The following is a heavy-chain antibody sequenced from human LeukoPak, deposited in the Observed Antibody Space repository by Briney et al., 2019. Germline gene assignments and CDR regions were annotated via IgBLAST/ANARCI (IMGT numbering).Heavy chain of an antibody. V-gene: IGHV4-38-2*02. Sequence: SETLSLSCAVSGYSISSGYYWGWIRQPPGKGLEWIGSIYHSGSTYYNPSLKSRVTISVDTSKNQFSLKLSSVTAADTAVYYCARDRAFVGSTSASDYFDYWGQGTLVTVSS. CDR2: IYHSGST. CDR3: ARDRAFVGSTSASDYFDY. J-gene: IGHJ4*02. CDR1: GYSISSGYY. D-gene: IGHD2-2*01.